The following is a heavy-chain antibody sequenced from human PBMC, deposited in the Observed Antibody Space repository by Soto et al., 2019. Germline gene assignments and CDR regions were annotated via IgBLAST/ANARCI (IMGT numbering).Heavy chain of an antibody. J-gene: IGHJ3*02. D-gene: IGHD6-13*01. Sequence: EVQLVESGGGLVKPGGSLRLSCAASGFTFSSYSMNWVRQAPGKGLEWVSSISSSSSYIYYADSVKGRFTISRDNAKNSLYLQMNSLRAEDLAVSYWAIVVGSWSGAFDIWGQGTMVTVSS. CDR1: GFTFSSYS. CDR3: AIVVGSWSGAFDI. V-gene: IGHV3-21*01. CDR2: ISSSSSYI.